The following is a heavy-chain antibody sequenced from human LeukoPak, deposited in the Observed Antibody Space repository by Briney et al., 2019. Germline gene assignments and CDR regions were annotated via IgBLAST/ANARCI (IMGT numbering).Heavy chain of an antibody. CDR1: GFTFSSYA. J-gene: IGHJ4*02. Sequence: GGSLRLSCAASGFTFSSYAMTSVRQAPGKGLEWVASIHQDASEKYYVDSVKGRSTISRDNAKNSLYLHMNSLRVEDTAVYYCARASSGTYFAFIDYWGQGSLVTVSS. D-gene: IGHD1-26*01. V-gene: IGHV3-7*01. CDR2: IHQDASEK. CDR3: ARASSGTYFAFIDY.